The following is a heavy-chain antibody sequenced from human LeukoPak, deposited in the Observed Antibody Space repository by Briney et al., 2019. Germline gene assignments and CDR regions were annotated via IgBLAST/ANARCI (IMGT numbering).Heavy chain of an antibody. D-gene: IGHD6-19*01. V-gene: IGHV4-59*12. J-gene: IGHJ4*02. CDR2: IYHSGST. Sequence: PSETLSLTCTVSGGSISSYYWSWIRQPPGKGLEWIGEIYHSGSTNYNPSLKSRVTISVDKSKNQFSLKLSSVTAADTAVYHCARGVPVAGLDFWGQGTLVTVSS. CDR3: ARGVPVAGLDF. CDR1: GGSISSYY.